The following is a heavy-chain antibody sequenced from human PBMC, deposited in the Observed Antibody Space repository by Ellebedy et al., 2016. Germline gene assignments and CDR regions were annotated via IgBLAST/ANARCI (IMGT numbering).Heavy chain of an antibody. Sequence: GESLKISCAASGFTFSRYWMTWVRQAPGKGLEWVANIKQDGSEKYYVDSVKGRFTISRDNAKNSLYLQMNSLRAEDTALYYCARDGITMIVVVNHFDYWGQGSLVTVSS. CDR2: IKQDGSEK. CDR3: ARDGITMIVVVNHFDY. D-gene: IGHD3-22*01. CDR1: GFTFSRYW. V-gene: IGHV3-7*01. J-gene: IGHJ4*02.